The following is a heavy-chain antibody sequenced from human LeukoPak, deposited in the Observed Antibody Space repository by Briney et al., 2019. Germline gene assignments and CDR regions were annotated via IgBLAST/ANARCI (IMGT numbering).Heavy chain of an antibody. D-gene: IGHD1-7*01. J-gene: IGHJ4*02. Sequence: AETQILTCTVSGGSISNYFWSWIRQPPGKGLEWIGYTSYSGGTKYDSSLKSRLTISVDTSRNQFSLKLHSVTAADTAVYYCARGSRELYNFDYWGQGPLV. V-gene: IGHV4-59*01. CDR3: ARGSRELYNFDY. CDR1: GGSISNYF. CDR2: TSYSGGT.